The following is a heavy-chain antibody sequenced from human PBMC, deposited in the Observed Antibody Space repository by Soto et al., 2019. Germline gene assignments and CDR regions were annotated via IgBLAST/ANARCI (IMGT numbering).Heavy chain of an antibody. CDR3: ARAASNYYDXSGYYYFVRTTPPYFDY. Sequence: PSETLSLTCAVYGGSFSGYYWSWIRQPPGKGLEWIGEINHSGSTNYNPSLKSRVTISVDTSKNQFSLKLSSVTAADTAVYYCARAASNYYDXSGYYYFVRTTPPYFDYWGQGTLVTVSS. V-gene: IGHV4-34*01. CDR1: GGSFSGYY. J-gene: IGHJ4*02. CDR2: INHSGST. D-gene: IGHD3-22*01.